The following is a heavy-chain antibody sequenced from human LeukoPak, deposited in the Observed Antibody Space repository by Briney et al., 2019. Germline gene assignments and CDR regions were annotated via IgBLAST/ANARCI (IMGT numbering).Heavy chain of an antibody. Sequence: GGSLRLSCAASGFILNDYGMHWVRQAPGKGLEWVADIWFDKNQHFADSVKGRFAISRDNSKNTVYLQINSLRAEDTAVYYCAKVGRLHRATVLIQDYFDYWGQGTLVTVSS. V-gene: IGHV3-33*03. CDR1: GFILNDYG. J-gene: IGHJ4*02. CDR3: AKVGRLHRATVLIQDYFDY. D-gene: IGHD4-23*01. CDR2: IWFDKNQ.